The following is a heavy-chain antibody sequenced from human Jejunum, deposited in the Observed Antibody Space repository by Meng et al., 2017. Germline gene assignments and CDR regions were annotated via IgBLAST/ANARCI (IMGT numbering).Heavy chain of an antibody. D-gene: IGHD2-21*01. CDR2: IIPIFGTT. CDR3: ARYCGGGDCAVPEQNCGGLDA. CDR1: GGTFSTYA. V-gene: IGHV1-69*13. J-gene: IGHJ6*01. Sequence: SVKVSCKASGGTFSTYAISWVRQAPGLGLEWMGAIIPIFGTTTYAQQFQGRRTSTADGFTTTSYMELISLSSDDTAVYYWARYCGGGDCAVPEQNCGGLDAWGQGTPVTVSS.